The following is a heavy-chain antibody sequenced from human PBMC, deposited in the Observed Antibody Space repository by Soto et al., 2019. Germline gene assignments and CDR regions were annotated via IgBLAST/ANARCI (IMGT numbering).Heavy chain of an antibody. D-gene: IGHD3-22*01. CDR1: GGSISSSNW. CDR2: IYHSGST. Sequence: QVQLQESGPGLVKPSGTLSLTCAVSGGSISSSNWWSWVRQPPGKGLEWIGEIYHSGSTNYNPSPKSRVTISVDKSKNQFSLTLSSVTAADTAVYYCARAPDSSGYYPRWYYYGMDVWGQGTTVTVSS. J-gene: IGHJ6*02. CDR3: ARAPDSSGYYPRWYYYGMDV. V-gene: IGHV4-4*02.